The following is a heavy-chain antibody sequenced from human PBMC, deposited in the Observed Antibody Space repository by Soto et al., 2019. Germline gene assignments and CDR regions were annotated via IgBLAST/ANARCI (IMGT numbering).Heavy chain of an antibody. J-gene: IGHJ4*02. CDR2: ISGSGGST. V-gene: IGHV3-23*01. CDR3: AKCRYYGSGSCYFDY. Sequence: GGSLRLSCAASGFIFTNYAMSWVRQAPGKGLEWVSGISGSGGSTYYADSVKGRFTISRDNSKNTLYLQMNSLRAEDTAIYYCAKCRYYGSGSCYFDYWGQGTLVTVSS. CDR1: GFIFTNYA. D-gene: IGHD3-10*01.